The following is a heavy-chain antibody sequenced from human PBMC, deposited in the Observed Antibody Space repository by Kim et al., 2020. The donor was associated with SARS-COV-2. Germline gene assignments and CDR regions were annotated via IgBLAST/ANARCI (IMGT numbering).Heavy chain of an antibody. J-gene: IGHJ6*02. Sequence: SVKVSCKASGGTFSSYAISWVRQAPGQGLEWMGGIIPIFGTANYAQKFQGRVTITADESTSTAYMELSSLRSEDTAVYYCASRNWNYTRHLQKHVDRYYYYYGMDVWGQGTTVTVSS. D-gene: IGHD1-7*01. CDR3: ASRNWNYTRHLQKHVDRYYYYYGMDV. V-gene: IGHV1-69*13. CDR2: IIPIFGTA. CDR1: GGTFSSYA.